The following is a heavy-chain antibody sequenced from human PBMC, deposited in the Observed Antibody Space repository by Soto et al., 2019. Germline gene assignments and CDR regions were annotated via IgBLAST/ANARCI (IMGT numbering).Heavy chain of an antibody. D-gene: IGHD4-4*01. Sequence: SVKVTCKASGGTFSSYAISWVRQAPGQGLEWMGGIIPIFGTANYAQKFQGRVTITADESTSTAYMELSSLRSEDTAVYYCARCMTTVTTPYYYGMDVWGQGTTVTVSS. V-gene: IGHV1-69*13. CDR1: GGTFSSYA. J-gene: IGHJ6*02. CDR2: IIPIFGTA. CDR3: ARCMTTVTTPYYYGMDV.